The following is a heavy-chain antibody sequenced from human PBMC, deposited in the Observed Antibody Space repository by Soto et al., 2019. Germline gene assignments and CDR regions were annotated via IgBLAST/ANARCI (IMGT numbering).Heavy chain of an antibody. CDR1: GFTVSTNY. J-gene: IGHJ3*02. Sequence: LRLSCAASGFTVSTNYMNWVRQAPGKRLEWVSVIYSGGSTYYADSVKGRFTISRDNSKNTLYLQMNSLRAEDTAVYYCAKQRKLVDTEMLTSGDAFDIWGQGTMVTVSS. CDR3: AKQRKLVDTEMLTSGDAFDI. D-gene: IGHD5-18*01. CDR2: IYSGGST. V-gene: IGHV3-53*01.